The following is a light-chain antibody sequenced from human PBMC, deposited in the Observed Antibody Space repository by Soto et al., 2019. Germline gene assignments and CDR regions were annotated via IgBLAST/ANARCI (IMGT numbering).Light chain of an antibody. CDR2: WAA. V-gene: IGKV4-1*01. CDR3: KQYTGPWT. CDR1: QSVLYSSNNKNY. Sequence: DIVMTQSPDSLAVSLGERATINCKSSQSVLYSSNNKNYLSWYQQKPGQPPKLLIYWAANRESGVPDRFSGRGSGTDFTLYSSSPQGKDVADYYCKQYTGPWTFGHGTKVEIK. J-gene: IGKJ1*01.